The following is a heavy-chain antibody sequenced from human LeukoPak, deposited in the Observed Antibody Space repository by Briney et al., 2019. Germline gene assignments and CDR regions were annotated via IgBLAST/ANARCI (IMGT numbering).Heavy chain of an antibody. V-gene: IGHV3-20*04. CDR2: INWNAGSI. J-gene: IGHJ3*02. CDR1: GFVFENYA. CDR3: ARGMTSVTKDAFDI. D-gene: IGHD4-17*01. Sequence: PGGSLRLSCAASGFVFENYAMTWVRQAPGKGLEWVSGINWNAGSIGYADSVKGRFTISRDNAKNSLYLQMHSLRAEDTALYYCARGMTSVTKDAFDIWGQGTRVTVSS.